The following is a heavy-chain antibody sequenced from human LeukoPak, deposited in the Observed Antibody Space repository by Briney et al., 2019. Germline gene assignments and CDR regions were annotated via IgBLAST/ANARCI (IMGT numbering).Heavy chain of an antibody. CDR2: ISGSGGST. CDR1: GFTFSSYA. D-gene: IGHD3-10*01. J-gene: IGHJ6*02. Sequence: GGSLRLSCAASGFTFSSYAMGWVRQAPGKGLGWGSAISGSGGSTYYADSVKGRFTISRDNSKNTLYLQMNSLRAEDTAVYYCARVWAEDYYYYYGMDVWGQGTTVTVSS. V-gene: IGHV3-23*01. CDR3: ARVWAEDYYYYYGMDV.